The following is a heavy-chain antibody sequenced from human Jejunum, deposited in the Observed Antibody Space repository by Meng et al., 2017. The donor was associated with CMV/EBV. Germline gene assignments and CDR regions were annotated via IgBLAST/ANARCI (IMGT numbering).Heavy chain of an antibody. V-gene: IGHV3-48*03. D-gene: IGHD1-1*01. J-gene: IGHJ5*02. CDR2: ISSESNTI. Sequence: FTFGSYEMNWVRQAPGKGLEWVSYISSESNTIIYADSVKGRFTISRDNAKNSLYLQMNSLRDEDTAVYYCARARATARGMNWFDPWGQGTLVTVSS. CDR1: FTFGSYE. CDR3: ARARATARGMNWFDP.